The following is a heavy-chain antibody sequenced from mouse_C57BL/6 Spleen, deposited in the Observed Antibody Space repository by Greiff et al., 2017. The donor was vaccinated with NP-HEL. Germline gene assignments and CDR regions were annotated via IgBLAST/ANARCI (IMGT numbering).Heavy chain of an antibody. D-gene: IGHD3-1*01. J-gene: IGHJ2*01. Sequence: QVQLQQSGAELAKPGASVKLSCKASGYTFTSYWMHWVKQRPGQGLEWIGYINPSSGYTKYNQKFKDKATLTADKSCSTAYMQLSSLTYEDSAVYYCAREGLYWGQGTTLTVSS. CDR1: GYTFTSYW. CDR3: AREGLY. V-gene: IGHV1-7*01. CDR2: INPSSGYT.